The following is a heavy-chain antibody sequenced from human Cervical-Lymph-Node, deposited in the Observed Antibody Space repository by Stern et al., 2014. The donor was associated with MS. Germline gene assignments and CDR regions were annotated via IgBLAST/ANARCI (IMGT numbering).Heavy chain of an antibody. V-gene: IGHV5-51*01. CDR1: GYTFTNYW. J-gene: IGHJ6*02. D-gene: IGHD3-10*01. Sequence: EVQLVQSGTEVKKPGESLKISCKGSGYTFTNYWIGWVRQMPGKGLEWMGIIYPGDSEARYSPSFQGQVTISVDKSISTAYLQWSSLKASDTAIYYCAREGSLCFGETCYYHGMDVWGQGTTVTVSS. CDR2: IYPGDSEA. CDR3: AREGSLCFGETCYYHGMDV.